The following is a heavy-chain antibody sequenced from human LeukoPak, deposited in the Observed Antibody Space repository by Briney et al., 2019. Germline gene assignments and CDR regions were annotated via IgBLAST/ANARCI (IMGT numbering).Heavy chain of an antibody. V-gene: IGHV3-30-3*01. CDR2: MSSDGNKK. CDR3: ARGDYDLSGSYHYGMDV. J-gene: IGHJ6*02. D-gene: IGHD3-10*01. Sequence: PGRSLRLSCAAPGFTFNSYTMHWVRQAPGKGLEWVAVMSSDGNKKFYAEYVKGRFTISRDNSENTLYLEMNSLRGEDTAVYYCARGDYDLSGSYHYGMDVWGQGTLVTVSS. CDR1: GFTFNSYT.